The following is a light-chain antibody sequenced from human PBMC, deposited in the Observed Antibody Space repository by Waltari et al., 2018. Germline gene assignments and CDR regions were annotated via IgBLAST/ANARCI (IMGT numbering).Light chain of an antibody. V-gene: IGKV1-39*01. Sequence: DIQLTQSPSSLSSSVGDRVNITCRASQSISNDLNWYQQKPGKAPNVLIYAASNLQSGVPSRFSGSGSGTDFTLTISSLQPEDSATYYCQKSSSWTFGQGTKVEIK. CDR1: QSISND. CDR3: QKSSSWT. J-gene: IGKJ1*01. CDR2: AAS.